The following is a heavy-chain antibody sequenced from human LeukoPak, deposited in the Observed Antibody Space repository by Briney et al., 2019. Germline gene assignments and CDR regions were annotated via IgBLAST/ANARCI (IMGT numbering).Heavy chain of an antibody. Sequence: PSQTLSLTCTVSGGSISSGGYYWSWIRQHPGKGLEWIGNIYYSGSTYYNPSLKSRVTISVDTSKNQFSLKLSSVTAADTAVYYCARDRDYGSGIPLGWFDPWGQGTLVTVSS. CDR3: ARDRDYGSGIPLGWFDP. CDR1: GGSISSGGYY. CDR2: IYYSGST. J-gene: IGHJ5*02. V-gene: IGHV4-31*03. D-gene: IGHD3-10*01.